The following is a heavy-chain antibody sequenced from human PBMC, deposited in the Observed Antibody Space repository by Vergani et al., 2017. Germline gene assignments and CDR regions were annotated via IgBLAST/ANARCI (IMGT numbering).Heavy chain of an antibody. CDR1: GFTFSSYA. V-gene: IGHV3-23*01. Sequence: EVQLLESGGGLVQPGGSLRLSCGASGFTFSSYAMTWVRQAPGKGLEWVSAISGSGGNTFYTDSVKGRFTISRYNSKDTLYLQMNSLRVEDTAIYYCAKARDPNCKGGNCYSYYYGLDLWGQGTTVTVS. J-gene: IGHJ6*02. D-gene: IGHD2-15*01. CDR3: AKARDPNCKGGNCYSYYYGLDL. CDR2: ISGSGGNT.